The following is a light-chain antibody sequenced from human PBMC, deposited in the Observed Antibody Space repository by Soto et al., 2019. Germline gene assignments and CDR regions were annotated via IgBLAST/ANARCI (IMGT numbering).Light chain of an antibody. CDR2: GAS. J-gene: IGKJ1*01. CDR1: QSVSSN. Sequence: EIVMTQSPATLSVSPGERATLSCRASQSVSSNLAWYQQKPGQAPRLLIYGASTRATGIPARLSGSGSGTEFALTISSLQSEGFAVYYCQQYNNWPGTFGQGTKVEIK. CDR3: QQYNNWPGT. V-gene: IGKV3-15*01.